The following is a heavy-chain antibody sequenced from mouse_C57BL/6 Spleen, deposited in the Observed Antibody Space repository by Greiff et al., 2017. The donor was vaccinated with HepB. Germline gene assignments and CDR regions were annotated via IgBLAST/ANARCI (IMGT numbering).Heavy chain of an antibody. CDR1: GYTFTSYW. Sequence: QVQLQQPGAELVKPGASVKVSCKASGYTFTSYWITWVKQRPGQGLEWIGDIYPGSGSTNYNEKFKSKATLTVDTSSSTAYMQLSSLTSEDSAVYYCARSLYLRGYAMDYWGQGTSVTVSS. V-gene: IGHV1-55*01. J-gene: IGHJ4*01. D-gene: IGHD5-5*01. CDR3: ARSLYLRGYAMDY. CDR2: IYPGSGST.